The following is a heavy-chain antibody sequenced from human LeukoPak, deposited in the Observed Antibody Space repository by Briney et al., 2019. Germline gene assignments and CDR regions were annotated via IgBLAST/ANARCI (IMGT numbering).Heavy chain of an antibody. CDR2: ISSRSSYT. D-gene: IGHD5-24*01. CDR3: ASSLTPGDGYNTRPFDY. V-gene: IGHV3-11*06. Sequence: AGSLRLSCAASGFTFDDYGMSWVRQAPGKGLEWVAYISSRSSYTKYADSVKGRFTISRDNAKNSLHLQMNSLRAEDTAVYYCASSLTPGDGYNTRPFDYWGQGTLVTVSS. J-gene: IGHJ4*02. CDR1: GFTFDDYG.